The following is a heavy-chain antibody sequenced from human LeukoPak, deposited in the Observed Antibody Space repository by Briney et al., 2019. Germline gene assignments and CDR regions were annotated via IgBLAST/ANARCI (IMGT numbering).Heavy chain of an antibody. CDR3: ARVDPGEEYFQH. Sequence: SETLSLTCTVSGGSISSGSYYWSWIRQPAGKGLEWIGRIYTSGSTNYNPSLKSRVTISVDTSKNQFSLKLSSVTAADTAVYYCARVDPGEEYFQHWGQGTLVTVSS. CDR1: GGSISSGSYY. J-gene: IGHJ1*01. CDR2: IYTSGST. V-gene: IGHV4-61*02.